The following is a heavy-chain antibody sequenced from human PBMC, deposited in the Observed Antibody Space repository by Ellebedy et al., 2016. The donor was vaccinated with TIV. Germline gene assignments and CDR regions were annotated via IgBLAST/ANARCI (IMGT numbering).Heavy chain of an antibody. Sequence: PGGSLTLSCVVSGFSFRASAMSWVRQAPGKGLEWVSHISGSGATTHYADTVKGRVTISRDNSKNTLYLEVNSLRLEDTAVYYCAKDGGITLRGKGAFDFWGRGTNVTVS. CDR1: GFSFRASA. CDR3: AKDGGITLRGKGAFDF. D-gene: IGHD1-14*01. CDR2: ISGSGATT. J-gene: IGHJ3*01. V-gene: IGHV3-23*01.